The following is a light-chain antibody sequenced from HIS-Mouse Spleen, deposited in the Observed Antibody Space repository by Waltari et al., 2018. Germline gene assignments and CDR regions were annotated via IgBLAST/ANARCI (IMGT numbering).Light chain of an antibody. CDR2: EDS. CDR1: ALPTKY. CDR3: YSTDSSGNHRV. J-gene: IGLJ2*01. Sequence: SYELTQPPSVSVSPGQTARITCPGDALPTKYASWYKQKSGKAPVLVIYEDSKRPSGLPERFSGSSSGTMATLTISGAQVEDEADYYCYSTDSSGNHRVFGGGTKLTVL. V-gene: IGLV3-10*01.